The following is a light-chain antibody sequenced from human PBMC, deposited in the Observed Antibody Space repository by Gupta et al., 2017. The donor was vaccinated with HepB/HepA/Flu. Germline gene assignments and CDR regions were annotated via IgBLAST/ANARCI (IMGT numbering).Light chain of an antibody. V-gene: IGKV3-20*01. CDR2: GAS. CDR3: QQYGSSPPMCS. Sequence: EIVLTQSPGTLSLSPGERATLSCRASQSVGSSYLAWYQQKPGQAPRLLIYGASSRATGIPDRFSGSGSGTDFTLTISRLDPEDFAVYYCQQYGSSPPMCSFGQGTKLEIK. CDR1: QSVGSSY. J-gene: IGKJ2*04.